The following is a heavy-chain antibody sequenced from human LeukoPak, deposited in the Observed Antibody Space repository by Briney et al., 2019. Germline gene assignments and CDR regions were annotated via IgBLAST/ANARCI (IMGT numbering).Heavy chain of an antibody. J-gene: IGHJ4*02. CDR2: IYTSGST. CDR3: VTEDGYNSFDY. Sequence: PSETLSLTCTVSGGSFSSYYWSWIRQPAGKGLEWIGRIYTSGSTNYNSSLKSRVTMSVDTSKNQVSLKLSSVTAADTAVYYCVTEDGYNSFDYWGQGTLVTVSS. D-gene: IGHD5-24*01. V-gene: IGHV4-4*07. CDR1: GGSFSSYY.